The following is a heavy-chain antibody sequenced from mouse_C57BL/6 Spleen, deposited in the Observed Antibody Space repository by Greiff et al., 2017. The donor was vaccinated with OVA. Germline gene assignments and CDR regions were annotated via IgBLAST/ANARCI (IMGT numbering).Heavy chain of an antibody. CDR1: GYTFTDYY. CDR3: ARYEALITTVVAPFDY. J-gene: IGHJ2*01. Sequence: VQLQQSGPVLVKPGASVKMSCKASGYTFTDYYMNWVKQSHGKSLEWIGVINPYNGGTSYNQKFKGKATLTVDKSSSTAYMELNSLTSEDSAVYYCARYEALITTVVAPFDYWGQGTTLTVSS. V-gene: IGHV1-19*01. D-gene: IGHD1-1*01. CDR2: INPYNGGT.